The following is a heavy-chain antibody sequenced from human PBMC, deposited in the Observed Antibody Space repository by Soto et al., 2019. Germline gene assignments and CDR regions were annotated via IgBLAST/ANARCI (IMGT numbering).Heavy chain of an antibody. CDR1: GFTFSSYG. Sequence: QVQLVESGGGVVQPGESLRLSCAASGFTFSSYGMHWVRQAQGKGLEWVTFISYDGNNKYYADSVKGRVTVSRDNSKNTQYLQMKSLRAEDTAVYFCAKALGELAPESFDYWGRGTLVTVSS. CDR3: AKALGELAPESFDY. CDR2: ISYDGNNK. J-gene: IGHJ4*02. V-gene: IGHV3-30*18. D-gene: IGHD3-16*01.